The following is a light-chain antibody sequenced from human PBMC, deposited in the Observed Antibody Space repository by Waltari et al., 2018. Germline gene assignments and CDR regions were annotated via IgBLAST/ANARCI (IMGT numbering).Light chain of an antibody. CDR1: QRISSW. V-gene: IGKV1-5*03. CDR2: QAS. Sequence: DIQMTQSPSTLSASVGDRVTITCRASQRISSWLAWYQQKPGKAPKLLIYQASTLGRGVPSRFSGSGTGTEFTLTISSLQPDDFATYYCQQYNTNSPWTFGQGTKVEIK. CDR3: QQYNTNSPWT. J-gene: IGKJ1*01.